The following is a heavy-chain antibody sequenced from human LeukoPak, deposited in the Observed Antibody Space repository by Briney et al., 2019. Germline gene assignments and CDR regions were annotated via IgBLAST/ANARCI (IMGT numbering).Heavy chain of an antibody. CDR3: ARAPIAAAGTAYDY. J-gene: IGHJ4*02. CDR2: IYYSGST. V-gene: IGHV4-59*01. D-gene: IGHD6-13*01. CDR1: GGSISSYY. Sequence: SETLSLTCTVSGGSISSYYWSWIRQPPGKGLEWIGYIYYSGSTNYNPSLKSRVAISVDTSKNQFSLKLSSVTAADTAVYYCARAPIAAAGTAYDYWGQGTLVTVSP.